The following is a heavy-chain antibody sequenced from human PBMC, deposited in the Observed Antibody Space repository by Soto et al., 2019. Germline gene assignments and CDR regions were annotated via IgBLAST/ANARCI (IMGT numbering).Heavy chain of an antibody. CDR2: ISAYNGNK. J-gene: IGHJ4*02. CDR3: ARDLGQQMFDY. Sequence: QVQLVQSGAEVKKPGASVKVSCKASGYTFTSYGISGVRQAPGQGLEWMGWISAYNGNKKYAQKLQGRVSMTTDTSPSTAYMERRSLRSDDTAVYYCARDLGQQMFDYWGQGTLVTVAS. CDR1: GYTFTSYG. V-gene: IGHV1-18*01. D-gene: IGHD6-13*01.